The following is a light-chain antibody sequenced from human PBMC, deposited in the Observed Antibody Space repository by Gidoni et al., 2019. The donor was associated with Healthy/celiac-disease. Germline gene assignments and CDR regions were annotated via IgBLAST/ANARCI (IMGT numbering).Light chain of an antibody. J-gene: IGKJ2*01. CDR1: QSIRSY. CDR3: QQSYSTPYT. Sequence: DIQMTQSPSSLSASVGDRVTLTCRASQSIRSYLNWYQQKPGKAPKLLIYAASSLQSGVPSRFSGIGSGTDFTLTISSLQPEDFATYYCQQSYSTPYTFGQGTKLEIK. V-gene: IGKV1-39*01. CDR2: AAS.